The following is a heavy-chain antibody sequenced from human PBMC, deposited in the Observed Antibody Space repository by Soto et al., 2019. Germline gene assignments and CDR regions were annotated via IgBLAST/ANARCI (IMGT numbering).Heavy chain of an antibody. D-gene: IGHD6-13*01. Sequence: ASVKVSCKASGYTFRTYAMHWVRQAPGQRLEWMGWIKSANGDTKYSQKYQDRLTFTTDTSASTVYMELSNLRAEDTAVYYCAKDPTYSSSWYSMELWGVTPGNVGYYFDYWGQGTLVTVSS. CDR3: AKDPTYSSSWYSMELWGVTPGNVGYYFDY. CDR2: IKSANGDT. J-gene: IGHJ4*02. V-gene: IGHV1-3*01. CDR1: GYTFRTYA.